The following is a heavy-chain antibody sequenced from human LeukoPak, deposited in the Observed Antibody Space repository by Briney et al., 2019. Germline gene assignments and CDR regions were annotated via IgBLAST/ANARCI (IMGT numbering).Heavy chain of an antibody. CDR3: ARSSYYYDSSGYSFDY. CDR1: GYSFSSYW. J-gene: IGHJ4*02. V-gene: IGHV5-51*01. CDR2: IYPGDSDT. Sequence: GESLKISCKGSGYSFSSYWIGWVRQMPGKGLEWIGIIYPGDSDTRYSPSFQGQVTISADKSISTAYLQWSSLKASDTAMYYCARSSYYYDSSGYSFDYWGQGTLVTVSS. D-gene: IGHD3-22*01.